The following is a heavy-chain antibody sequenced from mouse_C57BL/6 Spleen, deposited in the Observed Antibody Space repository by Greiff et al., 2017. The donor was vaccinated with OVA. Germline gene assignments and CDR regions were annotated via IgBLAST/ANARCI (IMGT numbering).Heavy chain of an antibody. D-gene: IGHD2-4*01. CDR2: IWSGGST. V-gene: IGHV2-2*01. CDR3: ARRGDYDVGSFAY. J-gene: IGHJ3*01. CDR1: GFSLTSYG. Sequence: VKLQESGPGLVQPSQSLSITCTVSGFSLTSYGVHWVRQSPGKGLEWLGVIWSGGSTDYNAAFISRLSISKDNSKSQVFFKMNSLQADDTAIYYCARRGDYDVGSFAYWGQGTLVTVSA.